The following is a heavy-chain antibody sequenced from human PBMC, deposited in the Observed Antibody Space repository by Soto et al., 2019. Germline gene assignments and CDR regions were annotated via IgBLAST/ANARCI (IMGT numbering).Heavy chain of an antibody. V-gene: IGHV1-18*01. CDR2: ISTYNGKT. Sequence: GASVKVSCKASGYTFTSYGISWVRQAPGQGLEWMGWISTYNGKTNYAQKLQGRVTMTTDTSTSTAYMELRSLRSDDTAVYYCARDNDIMVVAATRGEFDYWGQGTPVTVSS. J-gene: IGHJ4*02. CDR1: GYTFTSYG. D-gene: IGHD2-15*01. CDR3: ARDNDIMVVAATRGEFDY.